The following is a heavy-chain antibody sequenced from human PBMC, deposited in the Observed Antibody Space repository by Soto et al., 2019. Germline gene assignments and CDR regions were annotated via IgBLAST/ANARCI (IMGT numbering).Heavy chain of an antibody. D-gene: IGHD6-19*01. J-gene: IGHJ6*02. CDR3: ARGDSGGYYYAMDV. CDR1: GGTFTTYA. V-gene: IGHV1-69*01. CDR2: ILPMYNKP. Sequence: QVQLVQSGAEVKKPGSSVRVSWQASGGTFTTYAFNWVRQAPGQGREWMGGILPMYNKPNYAPHFLGRVTIPAEPSTSTAYMVLTTLRSEDTAVYFCARGDSGGYYYAMDVWGQGTTVTVSS.